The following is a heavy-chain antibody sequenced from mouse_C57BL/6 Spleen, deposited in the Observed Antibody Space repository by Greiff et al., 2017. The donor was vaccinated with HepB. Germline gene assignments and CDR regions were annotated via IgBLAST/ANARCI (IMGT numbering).Heavy chain of an antibody. CDR1: GFTFSDYG. CDR3: ARGGEYYYAMDY. Sequence: EVMLVESGGGLVKPGGSLKLSCAASGFTFSDYGMHWVRQAPEKGLEWVAYISSGSSTIYYADTVKGRFTISRDNAKNTLFLQMTSLRSEDTAMYYCARGGEYYYAMDYWGQGTSVTVSS. CDR2: ISSGSSTI. V-gene: IGHV5-17*01. J-gene: IGHJ4*01.